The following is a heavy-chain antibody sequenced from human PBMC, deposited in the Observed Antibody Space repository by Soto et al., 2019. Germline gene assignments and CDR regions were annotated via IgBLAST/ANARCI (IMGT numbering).Heavy chain of an antibody. V-gene: IGHV3-30*18. Sequence: GGSLRLSCAASGFTFSSYGMHWVRQAPGKGLEWVAVISYDGSNKYYADSVKGRFTISRDNSKNTLYLQMNSLRAEDTAVYYCAKDRDDILTGPPCHFDYWGQGTLVTVSS. D-gene: IGHD3-9*01. CDR3: AKDRDDILTGPPCHFDY. CDR2: ISYDGSNK. CDR1: GFTFSSYG. J-gene: IGHJ4*02.